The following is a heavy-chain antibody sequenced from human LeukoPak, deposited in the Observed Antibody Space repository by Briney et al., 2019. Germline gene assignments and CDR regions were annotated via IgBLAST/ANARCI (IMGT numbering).Heavy chain of an antibody. V-gene: IGHV3-23*01. CDR3: AKGSSSSPSTYYYYYMDV. Sequence: TGGSLRLSCAASGFTFSSYAMSWVRQAPGKGLEWVSAISGSGRSTYYADSVKGRFTISRDNSKNTLYLQMNSLRAEDTAVYYCAKGSSSSPSTYYYYYMDVWGKGTTVTVSS. CDR1: GFTFSSYA. CDR2: ISGSGRST. J-gene: IGHJ6*03. D-gene: IGHD6-6*01.